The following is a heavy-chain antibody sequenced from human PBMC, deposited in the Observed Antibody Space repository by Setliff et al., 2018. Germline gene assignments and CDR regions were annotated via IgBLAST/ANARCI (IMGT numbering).Heavy chain of an antibody. D-gene: IGHD3-16*01. CDR1: GGSISSSSYY. Sequence: SETLSLTCTVSGGSISSSSYYWGWIRQPPGKGLEWIGSIYYSGSTYYNPSLKSRVTISVDTSKNQSSLRLNSATAADTAVYYCARLRGAFDYWGQGTLVTVS. CDR3: ARLRGAFDY. V-gene: IGHV4-39*07. J-gene: IGHJ4*02. CDR2: IYYSGST.